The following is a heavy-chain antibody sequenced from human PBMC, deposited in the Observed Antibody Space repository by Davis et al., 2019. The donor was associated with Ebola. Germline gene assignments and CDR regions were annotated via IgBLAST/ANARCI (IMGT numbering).Heavy chain of an antibody. CDR1: GFTFSNAW. J-gene: IGHJ6*02. D-gene: IGHD6-19*01. Sequence: PGGSLTLSCAASGFTFSNAWMNWVRQAPGKGLEWVGRIKSKTDGGTTDYAAPVKGRFTISRDDSTNTLYLPMNSLKTEDTAVYYCTTDADSGWYHYYGMDVWGQGTTVTVSS. V-gene: IGHV3-15*07. CDR3: TTDADSGWYHYYGMDV. CDR2: IKSKTDGGTT.